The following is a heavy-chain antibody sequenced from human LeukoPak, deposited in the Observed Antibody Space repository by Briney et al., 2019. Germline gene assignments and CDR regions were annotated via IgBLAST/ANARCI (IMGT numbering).Heavy chain of an antibody. CDR3: AVSARRGVGYFDY. CDR2: IIPIFGTA. V-gene: IGHV1-69*13. CDR1: GGTFSSYA. Sequence: SVKVSCKASGGTFSSYAISWVRQAPGQGLEWMGGIIPIFGTANYAQKFQGRVTITADESTSTAYMELSSLRSEDTAVYYCAVSARRGVGYFDYWGQGTLVTVTS. J-gene: IGHJ4*02. D-gene: IGHD1-26*01.